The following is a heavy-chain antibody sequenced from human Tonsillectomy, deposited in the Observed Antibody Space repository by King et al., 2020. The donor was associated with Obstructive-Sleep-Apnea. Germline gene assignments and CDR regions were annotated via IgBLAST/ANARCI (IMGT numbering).Heavy chain of an antibody. D-gene: IGHD4-17*01. V-gene: IGHV4-38-2*02. CDR2: IYHSGST. Sequence: PLQESGPGLVKPSETLSLTCTVSGYSISSAYYWGWIRQPPGTGLEWIGSIYHSGSTYYNPSLKSRITISVDTSKSQFSLRLSSMTAADTAIYYCARGPMSTVTRACYFDFWGQGTLVTVSS. CDR3: ARGPMSTVTRACYFDF. CDR1: GYSISSAYY. J-gene: IGHJ4*02.